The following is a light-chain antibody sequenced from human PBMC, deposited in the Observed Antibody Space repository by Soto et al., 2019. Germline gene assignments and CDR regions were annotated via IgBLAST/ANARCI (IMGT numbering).Light chain of an antibody. V-gene: IGLV1-40*01. CDR3: SSHTTSSTLL. CDR1: SSNIGAGYD. Sequence: QSVLTQPPSVSGAPGQRVTISCTGSSSNIGAGYDVHWYQQLPGTDPKLLIYGNSNRPSGVPDRFSGSKSGNTASLTISGLQAEDEADYYCSSHTTSSTLLFRTGTKVTVL. J-gene: IGLJ1*01. CDR2: GNS.